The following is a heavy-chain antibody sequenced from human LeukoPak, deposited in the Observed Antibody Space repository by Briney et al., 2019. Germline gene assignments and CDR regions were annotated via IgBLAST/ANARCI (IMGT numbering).Heavy chain of an antibody. CDR2: IIPIFGTA. D-gene: IGHD3-16*02. J-gene: IGHJ4*02. V-gene: IGHV1-69*13. CDR3: ARGRGLNKHNRYCDY. CDR1: GGTFSSYT. Sequence: SVKVSCKTSGGTFSSYTISWVRQAPGQGLEWMGGIIPIFGTANYAQKFRGRVTITADESTSTAYMELSSLRSEDTAVYYCARGRGLNKHNRYCDYWGEGTLVTVSS.